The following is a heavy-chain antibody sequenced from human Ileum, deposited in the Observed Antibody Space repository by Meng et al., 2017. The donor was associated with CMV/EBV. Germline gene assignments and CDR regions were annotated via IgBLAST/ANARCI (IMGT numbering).Heavy chain of an antibody. Sequence: PQLQESGPGLVKPLETLSLTCSVSGGSITTNKYYWGWIRQPPGKGLEWIGSIFYSGSTYYKPSLKSRVTISRDTSKNQFSLKLTSVTAADTAVYFCARDLVGFLEGFDPWGQGTLVTVSS. D-gene: IGHD3-3*01. CDR2: IFYSGST. V-gene: IGHV4-39*07. CDR1: GGSITTNKYY. J-gene: IGHJ5*02. CDR3: ARDLVGFLEGFDP.